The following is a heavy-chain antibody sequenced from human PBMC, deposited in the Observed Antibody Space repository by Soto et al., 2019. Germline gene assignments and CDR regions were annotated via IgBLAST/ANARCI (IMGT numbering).Heavy chain of an antibody. Sequence: EVQLVESGGGLVKPGGSLRLSCAASGFTFSSYSMNWVRQAPGKGLEWVSSISSSSSYIYYADSVKGRFTISRDNAKNLLYLQMNSLRAEDTAVYYCARDKGVVVVPAATGGTYYYYGMDVWGQGTTVTVSS. CDR3: ARDKGVVVVPAATGGTYYYYGMDV. V-gene: IGHV3-21*01. CDR1: GFTFSSYS. CDR2: ISSSSSYI. D-gene: IGHD2-2*01. J-gene: IGHJ6*02.